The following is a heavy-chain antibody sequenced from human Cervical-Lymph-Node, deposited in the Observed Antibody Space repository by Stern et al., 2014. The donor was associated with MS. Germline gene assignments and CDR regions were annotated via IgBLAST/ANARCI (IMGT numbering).Heavy chain of an antibody. CDR3: ARIPLGDYEGGYYGMDV. D-gene: IGHD4-17*01. CDR2: IDWDDDK. CDR1: GFSLSTSGMC. J-gene: IGHJ6*02. V-gene: IGHV2-70*01. Sequence: QVTLRESGPALVKPTQTLTLTCTFSGFSLSTSGMCVSWIRQPPGKALEWLVIIDWDDDKYYSTSLKTRLTISKDSSKTQVVLTMTNMDPVDTATYYCARIPLGDYEGGYYGMDVWGQGTTVTVSS.